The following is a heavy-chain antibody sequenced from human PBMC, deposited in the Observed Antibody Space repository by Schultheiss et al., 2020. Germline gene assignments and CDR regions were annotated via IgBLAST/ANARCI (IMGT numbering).Heavy chain of an antibody. CDR3: ARGHRRYSYGY. CDR1: GGSFSGYY. V-gene: IGHV4-34*01. J-gene: IGHJ4*02. CDR2: INHSGST. D-gene: IGHD5-18*01. Sequence: SQTLSLTCAVYGGSFSGYYWSWIRQPPGKGLEWIGEINHSGSTNYNPSLKSRVTISVDTSKNQFSLKLSSVTAADTAVYYCARGHRRYSYGYWGQGTLVTVSS.